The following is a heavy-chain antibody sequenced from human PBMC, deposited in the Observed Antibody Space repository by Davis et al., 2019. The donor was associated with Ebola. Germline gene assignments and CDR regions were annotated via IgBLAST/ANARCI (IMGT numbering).Heavy chain of an antibody. Sequence: ASVKVSCKASGYTFTTASIHWVRQAPGQRLEWMGWINIGSGNTEYSQKFQGRVTITRDTSASTAYMDLSSLRSEDTAVYYCARYLPSDAFDIWGQGTMVTVSS. CDR1: GYTFTTAS. CDR3: ARYLPSDAFDI. J-gene: IGHJ3*02. V-gene: IGHV1-3*04. D-gene: IGHD3-9*01. CDR2: INIGSGNT.